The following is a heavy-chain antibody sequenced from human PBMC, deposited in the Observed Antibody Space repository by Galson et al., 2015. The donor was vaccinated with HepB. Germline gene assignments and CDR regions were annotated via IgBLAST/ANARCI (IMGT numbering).Heavy chain of an antibody. CDR1: GGSISSSSYY. J-gene: IGHJ4*02. D-gene: IGHD3-3*01. Sequence: LSLTCTVSGGSISSSSYYWGWIRQPPGKGLEWIGSIYYSGSTYYNPSLKSRVTISVDTSKNQFSLKLSSVTAADTAVYYCARHGEGASEYYDFWSGYHYSYYFDYWGQGTLVTVSS. V-gene: IGHV4-39*01. CDR2: IYYSGST. CDR3: ARHGEGASEYYDFWSGYHYSYYFDY.